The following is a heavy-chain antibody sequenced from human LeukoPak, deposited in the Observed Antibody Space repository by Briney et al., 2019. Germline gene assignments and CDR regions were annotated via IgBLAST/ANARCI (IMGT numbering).Heavy chain of an antibody. CDR1: GYTFTSYY. D-gene: IGHD5-24*01. CDR3: ARAHEMATITD. CDR2: INPGGGST. J-gene: IGHJ4*02. Sequence: ASVKVSCKASGYTFTSYYMHWVRQAPGQGLEWMGIINPGGGSTSYAQKFQGRVTMTRDMSTSTVYMELSSLRSEDTAVYYCARAHEMATITDWGQGTLVTVSS. V-gene: IGHV1-46*01.